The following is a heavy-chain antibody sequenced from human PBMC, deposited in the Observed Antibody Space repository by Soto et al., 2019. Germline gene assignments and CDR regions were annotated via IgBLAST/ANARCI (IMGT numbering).Heavy chain of an antibody. J-gene: IGHJ6*02. CDR1: GGTFNNYP. Sequence: SVKVSCKASGGTFNNYPITWVRQAPGEGLEWMGGSIPIFGTANYAQKFQGRVTISVGESTSTAYMELSSLRSEDTAVYYCARGRGYSGDDHYYYFDMDVWGQGTTVTVSS. D-gene: IGHD5-12*01. CDR2: SIPIFGTA. V-gene: IGHV1-69*13. CDR3: ARGRGYSGDDHYYYFDMDV.